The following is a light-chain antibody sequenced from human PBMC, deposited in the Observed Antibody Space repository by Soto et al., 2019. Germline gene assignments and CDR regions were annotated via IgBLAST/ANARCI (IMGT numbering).Light chain of an antibody. CDR2: DAS. J-gene: IGKJ5*01. CDR3: QQYDDLPVT. Sequence: DIQMTQSPSSLSASVGDRVTITCHASQDITNFLAWYQQKPGKAPKLLIYDASTLEPGVPSRFSGSGSGTDFTVTTSSMQPEDIATYYCQQYDDLPVTFGQGTRLEI. CDR1: QDITNF. V-gene: IGKV1-33*01.